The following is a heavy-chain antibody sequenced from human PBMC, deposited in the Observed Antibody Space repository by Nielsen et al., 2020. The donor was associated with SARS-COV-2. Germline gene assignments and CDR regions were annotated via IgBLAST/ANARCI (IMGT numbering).Heavy chain of an antibody. CDR3: ATSTPLVRSAWFDP. CDR2: FDPEDGET. J-gene: IGHJ5*02. D-gene: IGHD3-3*01. V-gene: IGHV1-24*01. CDR1: GYTLTELS. Sequence: ASVKLSCKVSGYTLTELSMHWVRQAPGKGLEWMGGFDPEDGETIYAQKFQGRVTITEDTSTDTAYMELSSLRSEDTAVYYCATSTPLVRSAWFDPWGQGTLVTVSS.